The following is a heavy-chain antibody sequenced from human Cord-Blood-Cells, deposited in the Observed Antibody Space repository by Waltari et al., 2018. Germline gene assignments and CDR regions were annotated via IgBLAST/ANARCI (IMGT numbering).Heavy chain of an antibody. D-gene: IGHD2-15*01. J-gene: IGHJ3*02. CDR2: IKSKTEGGTT. Sequence: EVQLVESGGGLVKPGGSLRLSCAASGFTFSNAWMSWVHQAPGKGLGWVVRIKSKTEGGTTDYAAPVKGRFTISRDDSKNTLYLQMNSLKTEDTAVYYCTTELGSDAFDIWGQGTMVTVSS. V-gene: IGHV3-15*01. CDR3: TTELGSDAFDI. CDR1: GFTFSNAW.